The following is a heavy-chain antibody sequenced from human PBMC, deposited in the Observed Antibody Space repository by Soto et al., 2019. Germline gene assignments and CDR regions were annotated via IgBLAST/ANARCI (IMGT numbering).Heavy chain of an antibody. D-gene: IGHD3-16*01. V-gene: IGHV1-69*13. CDR2: IIPIFGTA. CDR1: GGTFSSYA. Sequence: SVKVSCKASGGTFSSYAISWVRQAPGQGLEWMGGIIPIFGTANYAQKFQGRVTIIADESTSTAYMELSSLRSEDTAVYYCAGGSRYYYYGMDVWGQGTTVTVSS. J-gene: IGHJ6*02. CDR3: AGGSRYYYYGMDV.